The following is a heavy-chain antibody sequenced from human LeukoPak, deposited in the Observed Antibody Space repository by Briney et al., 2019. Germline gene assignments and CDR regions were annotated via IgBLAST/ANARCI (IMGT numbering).Heavy chain of an antibody. CDR3: ARSYSSGWYGTFDY. CDR1: GFTFSDYH. V-gene: IGHV3-21*06. D-gene: IGHD6-13*01. J-gene: IGHJ4*02. Sequence: GGSLRLSCAASGFTFSDYHMNWVRQAPGKRLEWVSSIRSSSSDIYYADSVKGRFTISRDNAKNSLYLQMNSLRAEDTAVYYCARSYSSGWYGTFDYWGQGTVVTVSS. CDR2: IRSSSSDI.